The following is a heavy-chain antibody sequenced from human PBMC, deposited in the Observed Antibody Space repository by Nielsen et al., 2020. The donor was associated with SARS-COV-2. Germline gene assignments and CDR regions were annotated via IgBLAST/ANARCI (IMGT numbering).Heavy chain of an antibody. Sequence: SETLSLTCTVSGGSISSSSYYWGWIRQPPGKGLEWIGSIYYSGSTYYNPSLKSRVTISVDTSKNQFSLKLSSVTAADTAVYYCARHVYDYVWGSYRSPYYFDYWGQGTLVTVSS. CDR3: ARHVYDYVWGSYRSPYYFDY. V-gene: IGHV4-39*01. CDR2: IYYSGST. CDR1: GGSISSSSYY. D-gene: IGHD3-16*02. J-gene: IGHJ4*02.